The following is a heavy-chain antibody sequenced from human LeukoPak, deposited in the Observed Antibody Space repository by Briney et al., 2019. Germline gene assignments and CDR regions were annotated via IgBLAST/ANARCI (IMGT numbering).Heavy chain of an antibody. Sequence: SVKVSCKASGGTFSSHAISWVRQAPGQGLEWMGRIIPIFGTANYAQKFQGRVTITTDESTSTAYMELSSLRSEDTAVYYCAAVIAVAGFDYWGQGTLVTVSS. D-gene: IGHD6-19*01. V-gene: IGHV1-69*05. CDR3: AAVIAVAGFDY. CDR1: GGTFSSHA. J-gene: IGHJ4*02. CDR2: IIPIFGTA.